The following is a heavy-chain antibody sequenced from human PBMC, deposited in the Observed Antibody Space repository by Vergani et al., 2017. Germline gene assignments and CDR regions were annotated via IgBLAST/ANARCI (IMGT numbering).Heavy chain of an antibody. D-gene: IGHD3-22*01. CDR3: ARTVPSSVYFDY. V-gene: IGHV4-38-2*01. Sequence: QVQLQESGPGLVKPSETLSLTCAVSGYSISSGYYWGWIRQPPGKGLEWIGSIYHSGSTFYNPSLKSRVTISVDTSKNQFSLKLSSVTAADTAVYYCARTVPSSVYFDYWGQGTLVTVSS. J-gene: IGHJ4*02. CDR2: IYHSGST. CDR1: GYSISSGYY.